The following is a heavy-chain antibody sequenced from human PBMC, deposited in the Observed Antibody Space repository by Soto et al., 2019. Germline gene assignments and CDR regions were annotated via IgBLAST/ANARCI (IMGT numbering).Heavy chain of an antibody. D-gene: IGHD1-20*01. V-gene: IGHV3-30-3*01. CDR1: GFTFKTYT. CDR2: ISYDGSNK. J-gene: IGHJ4*02. Sequence: GGSLRLSCAGSGFTFKTYTFHWGRQPPGKGLEWVAVISYDGSNKYYADSVKDRFTVSRDNSKSTLFLQMNSLTPEDTAVYYCARGSMYNWNQSPPDSWGQGTLVTVSS. CDR3: ARGSMYNWNQSPPDS.